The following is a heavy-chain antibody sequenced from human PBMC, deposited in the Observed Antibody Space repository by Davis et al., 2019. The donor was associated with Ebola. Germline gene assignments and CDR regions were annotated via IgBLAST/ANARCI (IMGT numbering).Heavy chain of an antibody. D-gene: IGHD1-26*01. CDR2: INPNSGGT. V-gene: IGHV1-2*06. CDR3: ARDIRFGIWEDFQH. J-gene: IGHJ1*01. CDR1: GYTFTTYY. Sequence: AASVKVSCKASGYTFTTYYIHWVRQAPGQGLEWMGRINPNSGGTNSAQKFQGRVTMTRDTSISTAYIELSRLRSDDTAVYYCARDIRFGIWEDFQHWGQGTLVTVSS.